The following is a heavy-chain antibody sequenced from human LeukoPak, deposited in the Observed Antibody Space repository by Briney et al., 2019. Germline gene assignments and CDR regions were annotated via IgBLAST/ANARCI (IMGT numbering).Heavy chain of an antibody. J-gene: IGHJ3*02. CDR2: IYYSGST. Sequence: PSETLSLTCTVSGGSISSSSYYWGWIRQPPGKGLEWIGSIYYSGSTYYNPSLKSRVTISVDTSRNQFSLKLSSVTAADTAVYYCARDPSGITIFGVARQDAFDIWGQGTMVTVSS. CDR1: GGSISSSSYY. V-gene: IGHV4-39*02. D-gene: IGHD3-3*01. CDR3: ARDPSGITIFGVARQDAFDI.